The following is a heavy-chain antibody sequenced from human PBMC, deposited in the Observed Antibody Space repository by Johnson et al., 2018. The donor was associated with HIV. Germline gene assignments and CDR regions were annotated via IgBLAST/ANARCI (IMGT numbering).Heavy chain of an antibody. D-gene: IGHD3-10*01. CDR3: ARDLRIYDAFDI. J-gene: IGHJ3*02. CDR2: ISYDGSNI. CDR1: EFTFNNFA. V-gene: IGHV3-30*04. Sequence: QVQLVESGGGVVQPGRSLRIYCAVSEFTFNNFAMHWVRLAPGKGLQWVAVISYDGSNIYYADSVKGRFTISRDNSKNTLYLQMNGLKAEDTAVYYCARDLRIYDAFDIWGQGTMVTVSS.